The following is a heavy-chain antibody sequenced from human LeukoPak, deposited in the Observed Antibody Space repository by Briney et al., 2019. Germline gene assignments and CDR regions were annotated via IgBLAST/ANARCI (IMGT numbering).Heavy chain of an antibody. CDR1: GYSFTSYW. CDR3: ASRYCSSTSCYPQFDY. J-gene: IGHJ4*02. V-gene: IGHV5-51*01. D-gene: IGHD2-2*01. CDR2: IYPGDSDT. Sequence: GEPLKISFKGSGYSFTSYWIGWVRQMPGKGLEWMGIIYPGDSDTRYSPSFQGQVTISADKSISTAYLQWSSLKASDTAMYYCASRYCSSTSCYPQFDYWGQGTLVTVSS.